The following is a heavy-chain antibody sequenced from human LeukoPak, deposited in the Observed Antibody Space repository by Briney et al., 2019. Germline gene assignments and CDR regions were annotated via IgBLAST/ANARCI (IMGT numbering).Heavy chain of an antibody. CDR1: GGTFSSYA. CDR3: ARSPFAPYYYYMDV. Sequence: GASVKVSCKASGGTFSSYAISWVRQAPGQGLEWMGGIIPIFGTANYAQKFQGRVTITTDESTSTAYMELSSLRSEDTAVYYCARSPFAPYYYYMDVWGKGTTVTVSS. CDR2: IIPIFGTA. J-gene: IGHJ6*03. V-gene: IGHV1-69*05.